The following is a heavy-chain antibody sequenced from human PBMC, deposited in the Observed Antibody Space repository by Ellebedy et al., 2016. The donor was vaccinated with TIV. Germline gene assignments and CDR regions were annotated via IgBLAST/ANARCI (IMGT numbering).Heavy chain of an antibody. CDR3: ARDLRITARDYYLDY. D-gene: IGHD6-6*01. V-gene: IGHV3-9*01. Sequence: SLKISXAASGFNFDDYAMHWVRPAPGTGLEWVSGISWNSGTTDYADFVKGRFTISRDNAKNSLYLQMNRLRADDTAFYYCARDLRITARDYYLDYWGQGTLVTVSS. CDR2: ISWNSGTT. J-gene: IGHJ4*02. CDR1: GFNFDDYA.